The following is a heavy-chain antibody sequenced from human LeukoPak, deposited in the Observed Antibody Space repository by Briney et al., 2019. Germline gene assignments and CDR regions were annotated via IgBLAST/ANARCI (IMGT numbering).Heavy chain of an antibody. CDR2: ISYDGSNK. CDR3: ARDRLEAVTDDDYFDY. CDR1: GFTFSTYS. J-gene: IGHJ4*02. V-gene: IGHV3-30*03. D-gene: IGHD2-21*02. Sequence: GGSLRLSCAASGFTFSTYSMNWVRQAPGKGLDWVAVISYDGSNKYYGDSVKGRFTISRDNSKNTVYLQMNSLRAEDTGVYYCARDRLEAVTDDDYFDYWGQGTLVTVSS.